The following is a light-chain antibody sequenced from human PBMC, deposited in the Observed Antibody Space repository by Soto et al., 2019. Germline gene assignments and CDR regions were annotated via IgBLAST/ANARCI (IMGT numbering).Light chain of an antibody. CDR2: DVS. Sequence: EVVLTQSQPTRSWFLGEEAPPSCRPSKSVTNNLAWYQHKPGQALRLVMYDVSKRATGIPARFSGSGSGTDFTLTIGSLEPEDFAVYYCHQRSNWPLTFGGGTKLEIK. V-gene: IGKV3-11*01. J-gene: IGKJ4*01. CDR1: KSVTNN. CDR3: HQRSNWPLT.